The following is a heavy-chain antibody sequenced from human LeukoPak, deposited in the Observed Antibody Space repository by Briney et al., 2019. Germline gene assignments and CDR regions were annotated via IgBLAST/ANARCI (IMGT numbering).Heavy chain of an antibody. Sequence: ASVKVSCKASGYTFTSYDINWVRQATGQGLEWMGWVNPNSGNTGYAQRFQGRVTITRNTSISTAYMELSSLRSEDTAVYYCAISSIVGAPFDYWGQGTLVTVSS. CDR1: GYTFTSYD. J-gene: IGHJ4*02. CDR2: VNPNSGNT. D-gene: IGHD1-26*01. V-gene: IGHV1-8*03. CDR3: AISSIVGAPFDY.